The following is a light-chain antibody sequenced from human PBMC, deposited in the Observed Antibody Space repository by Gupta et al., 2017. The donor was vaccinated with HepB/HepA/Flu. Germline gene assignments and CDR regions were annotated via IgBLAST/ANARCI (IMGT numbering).Light chain of an antibody. V-gene: IGLV4-69*01. CDR2: LNSAGSH. J-gene: IGLJ2*01. CDR3: PNWGTGFHGV. CDR1: SGHSSYA. Sequence: QLVLTQSPSASASLGASVKLTCTLSSGHSSYAIAWHQQQPEKGPRYLMKLNSAGSHSKGDGIPDRGSASSSGADPYTNTASLQSEDDADYYCPNWGTGFHGVFGGGTKLTVL.